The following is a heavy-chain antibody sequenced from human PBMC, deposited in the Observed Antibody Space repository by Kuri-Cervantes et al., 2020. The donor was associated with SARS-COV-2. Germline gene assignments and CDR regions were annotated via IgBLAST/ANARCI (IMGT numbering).Heavy chain of an antibody. D-gene: IGHD2-15*01. Sequence: GSLRLSCTVSGGSISSSSYYWGWIRQPPGKGLEWIGSIYYSGSTYYNPSLKSRVTISVDTSKNQFSLKLSSVTAADTAVYYCARGTKTSGCSGGSCYPGAFSNWYFDLWGRSTLVTVSS. CDR3: ARGTKTSGCSGGSCYPGAFSNWYFDL. CDR1: GGSISSSSYY. J-gene: IGHJ2*01. V-gene: IGHV4-39*01. CDR2: IYYSGST.